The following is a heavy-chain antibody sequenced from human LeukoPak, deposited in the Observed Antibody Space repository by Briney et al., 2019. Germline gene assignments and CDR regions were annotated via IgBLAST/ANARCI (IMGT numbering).Heavy chain of an antibody. D-gene: IGHD3-10*02. Sequence: GGSLRLSCAASGFTFSSYAMSWVRQAPGKGLEWVSYISSSGSTIYYADSVKGRFTTSRDNAKNSLYLQMNSLRAEDTAVYYCAELGITMIGGVWGKGTTVTISS. CDR2: ISSSGSTI. CDR3: AELGITMIGGV. J-gene: IGHJ6*04. CDR1: GFTFSSYA. V-gene: IGHV3-48*03.